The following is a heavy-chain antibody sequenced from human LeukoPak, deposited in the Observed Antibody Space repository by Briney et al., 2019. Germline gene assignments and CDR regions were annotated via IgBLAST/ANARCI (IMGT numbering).Heavy chain of an antibody. D-gene: IGHD3/OR15-3a*01. V-gene: IGHV4-38-2*02. CDR2: IYHSGST. Sequence: SETLSLTCAVSGYSISSGYYWGWIRQPPGKGLEWIGSIYHSGSTYYNPSLKSRVTISVDPSKNQFSLKLSSVTAADTAMYYCAREARGLFYWGQGTLVTVSS. CDR3: AREARGLFY. CDR1: GYSISSGYY. J-gene: IGHJ4*02.